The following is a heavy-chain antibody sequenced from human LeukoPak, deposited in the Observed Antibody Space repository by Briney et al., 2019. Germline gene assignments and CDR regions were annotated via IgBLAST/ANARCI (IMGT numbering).Heavy chain of an antibody. CDR2: IISRGDTT. D-gene: IGHD3-10*02. CDR3: ARDVRGVMQFDY. V-gene: IGHV3-48*04. CDR1: GFTFNDYS. J-gene: IGHJ4*02. Sequence: PGGSLRLSCAASGFTFNDYSMNWVRQAPGQGMEWVSNIISRGDTTHYADSVKGRVSISRDNAKNSVFLQLNSLRAEDTAVYYCARDVRGVMQFDYWGQGTLVTVSS.